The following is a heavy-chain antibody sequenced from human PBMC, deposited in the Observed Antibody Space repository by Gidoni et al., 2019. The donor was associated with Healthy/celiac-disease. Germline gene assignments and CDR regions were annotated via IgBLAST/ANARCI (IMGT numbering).Heavy chain of an antibody. CDR2: INHSGST. V-gene: IGHV4-34*01. J-gene: IGHJ5*02. CDR3: ARGRGIAVAGPGRWFDP. Sequence: QVQLQQWGAGLLKPSETLSLTCAVYGGSFSGYYWSWIRQPPGKGLEWIGEINHSGSTNYNPSLKSRVTISVDTSKNQFSLKLSSVTAADTAVYYWARGRGIAVAGPGRWFDPWGQGTLVTVSS. CDR1: GGSFSGYY. D-gene: IGHD6-19*01.